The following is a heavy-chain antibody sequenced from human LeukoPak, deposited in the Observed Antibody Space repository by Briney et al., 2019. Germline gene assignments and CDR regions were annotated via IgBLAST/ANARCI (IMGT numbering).Heavy chain of an antibody. J-gene: IGHJ6*02. CDR3: ARAVQPYYYDSSGYYSSNYYYGMDV. D-gene: IGHD3-22*01. CDR1: GGTFSSYA. Sequence: SVKVSCKASGGTFSSYAISWVRQAPGQGLEWMGGIIPIFGTANYAQKFQGRVTMTRDTSISTAYMELSRLRSDDTAVYYCARAVQPYYYDSSGYYSSNYYYGMDVWGQGTTVTVSS. CDR2: IIPIFGTA. V-gene: IGHV1-69*05.